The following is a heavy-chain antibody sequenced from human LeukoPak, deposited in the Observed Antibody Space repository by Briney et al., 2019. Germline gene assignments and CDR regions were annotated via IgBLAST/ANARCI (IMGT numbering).Heavy chain of an antibody. J-gene: IGHJ4*02. D-gene: IGHD2-15*01. CDR2: ISTDGSRP. CDR3: VRDGQGSTPLDY. CDR1: GFTFSSHW. V-gene: IGHV3-74*01. Sequence: TGGSLRLSCAASGFTFSSHWMHWVRQAPGKGLVWVSGISTDGSRPRYADSVNGRFTISRDNAKNTLYLQMNSLRAEDTVVYFCVRDGQGSTPLDYWGQGTLVTVSS.